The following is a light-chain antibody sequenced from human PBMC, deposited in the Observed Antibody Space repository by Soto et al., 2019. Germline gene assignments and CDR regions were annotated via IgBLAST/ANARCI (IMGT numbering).Light chain of an antibody. CDR1: QSVGNN. CDR3: QQHNNWPPWT. J-gene: IGKJ1*01. CDR2: GAS. Sequence: IVMTQSPATLSVSPGERATLSCRASQSVGNNVAWYQQKPGQAPRLLIYGASTRATGVPARFSGSGSGTEFTLTISSLQSEDFALYYCQQHNNWPPWTFGQGTKVEIK. V-gene: IGKV3-15*01.